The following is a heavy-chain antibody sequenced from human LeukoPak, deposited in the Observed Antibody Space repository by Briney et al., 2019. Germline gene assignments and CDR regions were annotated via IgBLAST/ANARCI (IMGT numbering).Heavy chain of an antibody. J-gene: IGHJ3*02. CDR2: ISGRGDNT. D-gene: IGHD6-6*01. V-gene: IGHV3-23*01. Sequence: GGSLRLSCAASGFTFSNYAMSWVRQAPGKGLEWVSAISGRGDNTYYADSVKGRFTISRDNSKNTLYLQMNSLRAEDTAVYYCAKDRRGAFDIWGQGTMVTVSS. CDR3: AKDRRGAFDI. CDR1: GFTFSNYA.